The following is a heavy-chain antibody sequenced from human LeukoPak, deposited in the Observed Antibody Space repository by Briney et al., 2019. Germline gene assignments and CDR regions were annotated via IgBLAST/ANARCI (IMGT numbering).Heavy chain of an antibody. D-gene: IGHD3-10*01. Sequence: GGSLRLSCAASGFTFSSYWMSWVRQAPGKGLEWVANIKQDGSEKYYVDSVKGRFTISRDNAKNSLYLQMNSLRAEDTAVYYCASESVGSPDAFDIWGQGTMVTVS. V-gene: IGHV3-7*01. CDR1: GFTFSSYW. J-gene: IGHJ3*02. CDR2: IKQDGSEK. CDR3: ASESVGSPDAFDI.